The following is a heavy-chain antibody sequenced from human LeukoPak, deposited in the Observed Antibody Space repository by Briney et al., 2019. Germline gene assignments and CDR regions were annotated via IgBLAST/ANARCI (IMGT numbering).Heavy chain of an antibody. CDR1: GFTFDDYA. V-gene: IGHV3-9*01. J-gene: IGHJ4*02. D-gene: IGHD3-22*01. CDR3: ARATHYYESSGYDY. Sequence: GGSLRLSCAASGFTFDDYAMHWVRQAPGKGLEWVSGISWNSGSIGYADSVKGRFTISRDNAKNSLYLQMNSLRAEDTALYYCARATHYYESSGYDYWGQGTLVTVSS. CDR2: ISWNSGSI.